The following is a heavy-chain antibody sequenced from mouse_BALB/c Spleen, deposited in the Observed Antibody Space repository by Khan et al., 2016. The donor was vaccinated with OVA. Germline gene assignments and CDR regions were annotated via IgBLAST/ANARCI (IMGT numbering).Heavy chain of an antibody. J-gene: IGHJ2*01. D-gene: IGHD1-1*01. CDR2: ISYSGNT. Sequence: EVQLQESGPGLVKPSQSLSLTCTVTGYSITSDYAWYWIRQFPGNKLEWMGFISYSGNTKYNPSFKSRISFTRDTSKNQFFLQLNSVTIEDTATYYCARIYGGDFDYWGQGTTLTVSS. V-gene: IGHV3-2*02. CDR3: ARIYGGDFDY. CDR1: GYSITSDYA.